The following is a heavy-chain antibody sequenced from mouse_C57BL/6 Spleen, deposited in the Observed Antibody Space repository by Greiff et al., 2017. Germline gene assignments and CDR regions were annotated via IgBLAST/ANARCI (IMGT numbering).Heavy chain of an antibody. CDR1: GYTFTSYW. CDR2: IHPNSGST. J-gene: IGHJ2*01. CDR3: AREKNYYGSSYGFDY. V-gene: IGHV1-64*01. Sequence: VQLQQPGAELVKPGASVKLSCKASGYTFTSYWMHWVKQRPGQGLEWIGMIHPNSGSTNYNEKFKSKATLTVDKSSSTAYMQLSSLTSEDSAVYYCAREKNYYGSSYGFDYWGQGTTLTGSS. D-gene: IGHD1-1*01.